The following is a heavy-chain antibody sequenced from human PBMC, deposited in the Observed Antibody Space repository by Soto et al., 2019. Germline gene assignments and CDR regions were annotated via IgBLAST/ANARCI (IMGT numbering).Heavy chain of an antibody. CDR2: ISPYSGNT. V-gene: IGHV1-18*01. CDR3: AMVDSVVTRTPHAV. D-gene: IGHD2-2*03. J-gene: IGHJ6*02. CDR1: GYIFVNYG. Sequence: QVQLVQSGDEVRKPGSSVKVSCKASGYIFVNYGIAWVRQAPGQGLEWMGWISPYSGNTHYASKVQGRLTMTTDTATSTGYMDLGSLTSNDTAVYYCAMVDSVVTRTPHAVWGQGTTVTVSS.